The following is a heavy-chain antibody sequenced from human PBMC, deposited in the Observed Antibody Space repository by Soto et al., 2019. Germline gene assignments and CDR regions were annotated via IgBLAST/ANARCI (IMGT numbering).Heavy chain of an antibody. D-gene: IGHD2-15*01. V-gene: IGHV4-59*08. CDR3: ARRKVVAAIGLVWFDP. CDR1: GGSISSYY. J-gene: IGHJ5*02. Sequence: QVQLQESGPGLVKPSETLSVTCTVSGGSISSYYWSWIRQPPGKGLEWIGYIYYSGSTNYDPSLKRRVTRSVDTSKNQFSLKLSSVTAAATAVYDCARRKVVAAIGLVWFDPWGQGTLVTVSS. CDR2: IYYSGST.